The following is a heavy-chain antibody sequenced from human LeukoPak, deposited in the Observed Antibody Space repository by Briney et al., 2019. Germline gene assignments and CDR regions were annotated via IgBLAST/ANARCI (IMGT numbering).Heavy chain of an antibody. J-gene: IGHJ3*02. D-gene: IGHD4-17*01. CDR2: INHSGST. V-gene: IGHV4-34*01. Sequence: GSLRLSRAASGFTFSDCAMTWVRQPPGKGLEWIGEINHSGSTNYNPSLKSRVTISVDTSKNQFSLKLSSVTAADTAVYYCARAVTTVPDDAFDIWGQGTMVTVSS. CDR1: GFTFSDCA. CDR3: ARAVTTVPDDAFDI.